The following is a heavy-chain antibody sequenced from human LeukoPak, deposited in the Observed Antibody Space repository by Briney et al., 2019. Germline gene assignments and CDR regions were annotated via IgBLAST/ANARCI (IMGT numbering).Heavy chain of an antibody. J-gene: IGHJ3*02. D-gene: IGHD3-22*01. V-gene: IGHV3-23*01. CDR2: ISGSGGST. CDR3: AKDRTYYYDSSEDAFDI. Sequence: PGGSLRLSCAASGFTFSSYAMSWVRQAPGKGLEWVSAISGSGGSTYYADSVKGRFTISRDNSKNTLYLQMNSLRAEDTAVYYCAKDRTYYYDSSEDAFDIWGQGTMVTVSS. CDR1: GFTFSSYA.